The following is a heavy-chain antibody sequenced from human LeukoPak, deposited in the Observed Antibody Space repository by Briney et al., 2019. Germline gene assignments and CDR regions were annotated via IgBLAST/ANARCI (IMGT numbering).Heavy chain of an antibody. D-gene: IGHD1-26*01. CDR3: ARSKWELLTLAY. CDR2: INPSGGST. J-gene: IGHJ4*02. Sequence: ASVKVSCKASGYTFTSYYMHWVRQAPGQGLEWMGIINPSGGSTSYAQKSQGRVTMTWDTSTSTVYMELSSLRSEDTAVYYCARSKWELLTLAYWGQGTLVTVSS. CDR1: GYTFTSYY. V-gene: IGHV1-46*01.